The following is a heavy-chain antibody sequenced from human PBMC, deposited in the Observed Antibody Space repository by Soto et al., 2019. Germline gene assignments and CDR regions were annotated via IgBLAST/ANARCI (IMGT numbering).Heavy chain of an antibody. D-gene: IGHD3-22*01. CDR1: WGSTRSGDYY. CDR3: ARATYYSDTGGSPPLDY. CDR2: IYYSGSS. Sequence: SEPQSLTSTVSWGSTRSGDYYWSWIHQFPEKGLEWIGYIYYSGSSNYNPSLKSRVSISVDTSKNQFSLKLRSVTAADTAVYYCARATYYSDTGGSPPLDYWGQGTLVTVSS. V-gene: IGHV4-30-4*01. J-gene: IGHJ4*02.